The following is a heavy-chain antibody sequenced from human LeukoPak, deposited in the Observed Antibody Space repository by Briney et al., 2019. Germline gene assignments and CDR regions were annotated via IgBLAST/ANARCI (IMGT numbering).Heavy chain of an antibody. Sequence: SVKVSCKASGGTFSSYAISWVRQAPGQGLEWMGGIIPIFGTANYAQKFQGRVTITADKSTSTAYMELSSLRSEDTAVYYCARDPILTTGTTIPYYYYYMDVWGKGTTVTISS. CDR2: IIPIFGTA. CDR1: GGTFSSYA. V-gene: IGHV1-69*06. CDR3: ARDPILTTGTTIPYYYYYMDV. J-gene: IGHJ6*03. D-gene: IGHD1-1*01.